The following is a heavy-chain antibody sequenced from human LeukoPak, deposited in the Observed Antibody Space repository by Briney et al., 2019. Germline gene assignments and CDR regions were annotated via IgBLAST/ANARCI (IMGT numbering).Heavy chain of an antibody. CDR1: GLTFYDYA. Sequence: GGSLRLSCAASGLTFYDYAMHRVRQAPGKGLEWCSGIGWNSGSIGYADSVKGRFTISRDKAKNSLYLQMNSLRAEDTAVYYCARDDYYDSSGYNPRFDYWGQGTLVTVSS. CDR2: IGWNSGSI. V-gene: IGHV3-9*01. CDR3: ARDDYYDSSGYNPRFDY. D-gene: IGHD3-22*01. J-gene: IGHJ4*02.